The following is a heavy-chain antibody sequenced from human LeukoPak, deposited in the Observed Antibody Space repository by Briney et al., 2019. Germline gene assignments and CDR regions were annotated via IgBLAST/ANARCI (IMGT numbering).Heavy chain of an antibody. CDR3: ARAQTYGDSRLLLDF. D-gene: IGHD4-17*01. CDR2: INWNGGST. CDR1: GFTFSSYA. J-gene: IGHJ4*02. V-gene: IGHV3-20*04. Sequence: SGGSLRLSCAASGFTFSSYAMSWVRQAPGKGLEWVSGINWNGGSTGYADSVEGRFTISRDNAKNSQYLQMNSLRVEDTALYYCARAQTYGDSRLLLDFWGQGTLVTVSS.